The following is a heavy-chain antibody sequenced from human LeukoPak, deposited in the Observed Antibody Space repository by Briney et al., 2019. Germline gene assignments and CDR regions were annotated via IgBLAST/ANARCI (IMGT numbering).Heavy chain of an antibody. J-gene: IGHJ4*02. CDR1: GYTFTSYA. CDR3: ARSNPGDIVVVPAATELDY. D-gene: IGHD2-2*01. V-gene: IGHV1-3*01. Sequence: ASVKVSCKASGYTFTSYAMHWVRQASGQRLEWMGWINAGNGNTKYSQKFQGRVTITRDTSASTAYMELSSLRSEDTAVYYCARSNPGDIVVVPAATELDYWGQGTLVTVSS. CDR2: INAGNGNT.